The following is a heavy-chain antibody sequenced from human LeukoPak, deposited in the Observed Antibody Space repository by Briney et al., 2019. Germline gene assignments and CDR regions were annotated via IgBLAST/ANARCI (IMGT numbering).Heavy chain of an antibody. CDR1: GGSISSSSYY. CDR3: ARQGPLGYYYYMDV. V-gene: IGHV4-39*01. Sequence: PSETLSLTCTVSGGSISSSSYYWGWIRQPPGKGLEWIGSIYYSGSTYYNPSLKSRVTISVDTSKNQFSLKLSSVTAADTAVYYCARQGPLGYYYYMDVWGKGTTVTVSS. J-gene: IGHJ6*03. CDR2: IYYSGST.